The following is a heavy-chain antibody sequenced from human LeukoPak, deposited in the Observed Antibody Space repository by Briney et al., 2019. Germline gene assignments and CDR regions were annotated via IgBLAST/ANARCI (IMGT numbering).Heavy chain of an antibody. Sequence: GASVKVSCKASGYTFTSYGISWVRQAPGQGLEWMGWISAYNGNTNYAQKLQGRVTITADKSTSTAYMELSSLRSEDTAVYYCARENRTTVATDYWGQGTLVTVSS. CDR3: ARENRTTVATDY. J-gene: IGHJ4*02. CDR2: ISAYNGNT. CDR1: GYTFTSYG. V-gene: IGHV1-18*01. D-gene: IGHD1-1*01.